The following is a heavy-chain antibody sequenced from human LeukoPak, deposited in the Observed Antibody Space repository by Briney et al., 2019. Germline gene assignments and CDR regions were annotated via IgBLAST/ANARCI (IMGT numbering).Heavy chain of an antibody. CDR3: ARGLRRVTTTPFDF. CDR1: GGSFSAYY. V-gene: IGHV4-34*01. J-gene: IGHJ4*02. CDR2: INHSGST. Sequence: SETLSLTCAVYGGSFSAYYWSWIRQPPGKGLEWIGEINHSGSTNYNPSLKSRVTISVDTSNNQFSLNLSSVTAADTAAYYCARGLRRVTTTPFDFWGQGTLVTVSS. D-gene: IGHD4-17*01.